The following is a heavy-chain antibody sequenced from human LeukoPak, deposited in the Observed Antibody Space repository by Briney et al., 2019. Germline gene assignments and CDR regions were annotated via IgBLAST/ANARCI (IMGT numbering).Heavy chain of an antibody. V-gene: IGHV3-48*01. J-gene: IGHJ4*02. CDR3: ARVSITMIVVGDY. CDR2: ISSSSSTI. CDR1: GFTFSSYR. Sequence: GGSLRLSCTASGFTFSSYRMNWVRQSPGKGLEWVSYISSSSSTIYYADSVKGRFTISRDNAKNSLYLQMNSLRAEDTAVYYCARVSITMIVVGDYWGQGTLVTVSS. D-gene: IGHD3-22*01.